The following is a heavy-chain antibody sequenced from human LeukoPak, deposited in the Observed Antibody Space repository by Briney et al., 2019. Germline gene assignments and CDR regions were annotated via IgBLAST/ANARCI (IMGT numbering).Heavy chain of an antibody. CDR3: ARVEWFGELSPFDI. CDR2: IYYSGST. CDR1: GGSVSSGTYY. Sequence: SEIPSLTCTVSGGSVSSGTYYWSWIRQPPGEGLEWIGYIYYSGSTNYNPSLKSRVTISVDTSKNQFSLKLSSVTAADTAVYYCARVEWFGELSPFDIWGQGTMVTVSS. V-gene: IGHV4-61*01. D-gene: IGHD3-10*01. J-gene: IGHJ3*02.